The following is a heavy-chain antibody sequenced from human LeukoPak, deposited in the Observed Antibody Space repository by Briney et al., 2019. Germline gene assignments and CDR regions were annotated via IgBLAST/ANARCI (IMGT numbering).Heavy chain of an antibody. CDR1: GFTFSSYA. CDR2: ISYDGSNK. CDR3: AREGLYYDSSGYYPLDY. J-gene: IGHJ4*02. Sequence: PGRSLRLSCAASGFTFSSYAMHWVRQAPGKGLEWVAVISYDGSNKYYADSVKGRFTISRDNSKNTLYLQMNSLRAEDTAVYYCAREGLYYDSSGYYPLDYWGQGTLVTVSS. V-gene: IGHV3-30-3*01. D-gene: IGHD3-22*01.